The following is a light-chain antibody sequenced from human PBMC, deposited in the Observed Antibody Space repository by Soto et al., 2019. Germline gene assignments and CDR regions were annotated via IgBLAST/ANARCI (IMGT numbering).Light chain of an antibody. CDR2: GAS. CDR1: QTVNNNY. Sequence: DIVLTQSPGTLSLSPGGRAILSCRASQTVNNNYLAWCQRKPGQAPRLLIYGASRRATGIPIRFSGSASGTDFTLTISRLEHEDFAVYFCQQYSDLPMTFGQGTRLEIK. J-gene: IGKJ5*01. V-gene: IGKV3-20*01. CDR3: QQYSDLPMT.